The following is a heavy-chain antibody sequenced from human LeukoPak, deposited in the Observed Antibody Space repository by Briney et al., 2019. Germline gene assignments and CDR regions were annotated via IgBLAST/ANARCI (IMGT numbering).Heavy chain of an antibody. J-gene: IGHJ3*02. CDR1: AFTFSDYY. CDR2: ITTSGNTM. V-gene: IGHV3-11*04. Sequence: GGSLRLSCAASAFTFSDYYMSWIRQAPGKWLEWVSYITTSGNTMYYADSVKGRFTISRDNAKNSLYLQMNSLRVEDTAVYYCAREAPQFNAFDIWGQGTMVTVSS. CDR3: AREAPQFNAFDI.